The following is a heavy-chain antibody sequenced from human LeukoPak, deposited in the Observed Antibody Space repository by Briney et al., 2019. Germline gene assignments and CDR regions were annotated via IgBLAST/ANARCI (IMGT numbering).Heavy chain of an antibody. Sequence: ASVKVSCKASGYTFTSYDINWVRQATGQGLEWMGWMNPNSGNTGYAQKFQGRVTMTRNTSISTAYMELSSLRSEGTAVYYCARGNRQDIVVVVAVYYYGMDVWGQGTTVTVSS. CDR3: ARGNRQDIVVVVAVYYYGMDV. CDR1: GYTFTSYD. CDR2: MNPNSGNT. J-gene: IGHJ6*02. V-gene: IGHV1-8*01. D-gene: IGHD2-15*01.